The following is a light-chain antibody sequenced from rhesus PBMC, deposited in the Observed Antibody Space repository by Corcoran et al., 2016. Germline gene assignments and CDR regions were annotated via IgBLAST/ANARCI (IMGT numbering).Light chain of an antibody. V-gene: IGKV3-42*03. J-gene: IGKJ4*01. Sequence: EIVLTQSPGTLSLSPGERATLSCRASQSVRSSLAWYQQKPGQVPRLLIFGASNRATGIADRFSGSGSGTDFTLTVNSLEPGYFAVSYGQQYSYWPLTFGGGTKVEIK. CDR1: QSVRSS. CDR2: GAS. CDR3: QQYSYWPLT.